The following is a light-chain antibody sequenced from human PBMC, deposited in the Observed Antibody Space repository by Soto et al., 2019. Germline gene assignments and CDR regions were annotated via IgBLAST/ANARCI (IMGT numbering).Light chain of an antibody. CDR1: SSDVGGYKY. CDR3: SSYTSSSTVV. Sequence: QSALTQPASVSGSTGESITISCTGTSSDVGGYKYVSWYQQHPGKAPKLMIYDVSNRPSGVSNRFSGSKSGNTASLTISGLQAEDEADYYCSSYTSSSTVVFGGGTKLTV. V-gene: IGLV2-14*01. CDR2: DVS. J-gene: IGLJ2*01.